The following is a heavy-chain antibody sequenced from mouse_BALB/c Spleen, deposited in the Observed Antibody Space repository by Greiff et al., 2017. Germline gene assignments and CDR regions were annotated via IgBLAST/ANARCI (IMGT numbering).Heavy chain of an antibody. CDR3: ASYGSSYAMDY. Sequence: EVMLVESGGGLVQPGGSLKLSCAASGFTFSSYGMSWVRQTPDKRLELVATINSNGGSTYYPDSVKGRFTISRDNAKNTLYLQMSSLKSEDTAMYYCASYGSSYAMDYWGQGTSVTVSS. CDR2: INSNGGST. CDR1: GFTFSSYG. D-gene: IGHD2-2*01. J-gene: IGHJ4*01. V-gene: IGHV5-6-3*01.